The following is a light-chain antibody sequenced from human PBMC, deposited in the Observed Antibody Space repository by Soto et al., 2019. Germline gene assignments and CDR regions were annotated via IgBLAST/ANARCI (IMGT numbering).Light chain of an antibody. J-gene: IGKJ1*01. Sequence: DIQMTQSPSTLSASVGDRVTITCRASQSISDWLAWYQQKPGEAPRLLIYRASTLQSGVSSRFRGSGSATEFTLTISGLQPDDFATYYCQQYHIYSWTFGQGTTVGIK. V-gene: IGKV1-5*03. CDR2: RAS. CDR1: QSISDW. CDR3: QQYHIYSWT.